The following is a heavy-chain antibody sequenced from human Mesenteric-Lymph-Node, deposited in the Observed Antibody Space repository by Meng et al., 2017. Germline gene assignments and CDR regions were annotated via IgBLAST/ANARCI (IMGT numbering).Heavy chain of an antibody. V-gene: IGHV4-31*03. CDR1: GGSISSGGYY. D-gene: IGHD7-27*01. CDR3: ARDRPSELGPELRRRYFDL. CDR2: IYYSGST. J-gene: IGHJ2*01. Sequence: SETLSLTCTVSGGSISSGGYYWSWLRPHPGKGLEWIGYIYYSGSTYYNPSPKSRFTISVDTSKIQFTLKLSSVTAADTAVYYCARDRPSELGPELRRRYFDLWGRGTLVTVSS.